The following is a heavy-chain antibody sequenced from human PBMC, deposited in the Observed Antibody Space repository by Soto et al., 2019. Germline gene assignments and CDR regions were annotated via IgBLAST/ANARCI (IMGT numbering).Heavy chain of an antibody. CDR2: INPSGGST. CDR3: GIAAAGLDAFDI. D-gene: IGHD6-13*01. J-gene: IGHJ3*02. V-gene: IGHV1-46*01. Sequence: GASVKVSCKASGYTFTSYYMHWVRQAPGQGLEWMGIINPSGGSTSYAQKFQGRVTMTRDTSTSTVYMELSSLRSEDTAVYYCGIAAAGLDAFDIWGQGTMVTVSS. CDR1: GYTFTSYY.